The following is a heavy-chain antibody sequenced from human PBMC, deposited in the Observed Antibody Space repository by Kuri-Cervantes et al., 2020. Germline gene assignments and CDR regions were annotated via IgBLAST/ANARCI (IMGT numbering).Heavy chain of an antibody. V-gene: IGHV3-23*01. CDR3: AKYFYDSSGYYNYFDY. CDR2: ISGSGDST. J-gene: IGHJ4*02. Sequence: GESLKISCAASGFSFSNYAMSWVRQAPGKGLEWVSAISGSGDSTYYADFVRGRFTIFRDNSENTLFLQMNSLGVDDTAVYYCAKYFYDSSGYYNYFDYWGQGTLVTVSS. D-gene: IGHD3-22*01. CDR1: GFSFSNYA.